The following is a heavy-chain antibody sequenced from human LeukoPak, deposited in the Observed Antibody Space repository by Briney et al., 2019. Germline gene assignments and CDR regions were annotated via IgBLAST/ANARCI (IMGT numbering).Heavy chain of an antibody. CDR3: ARVYCSSTSCPYDAFDI. CDR1: GYTFTGCY. J-gene: IGHJ3*02. V-gene: IGHV1-2*02. D-gene: IGHD2-2*01. CDR2: INPNSGGT. Sequence: ASVKVSCKASGYTFTGCYMHWVRQAPGQGLEWMGWINPNSGGTNYAQKFQGRVTMTRDTSISTAYMELSRLRSDDTAVYYCARVYCSSTSCPYDAFDIWGQGTMVTVSS.